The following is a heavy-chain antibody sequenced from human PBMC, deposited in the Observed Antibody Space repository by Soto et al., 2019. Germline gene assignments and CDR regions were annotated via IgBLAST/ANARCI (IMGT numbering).Heavy chain of an antibody. D-gene: IGHD6-13*01. CDR1: GYTFNSHE. J-gene: IGHJ4*02. CDR2: ISGSGTK. Sequence: EVRLVESGGGSGQPGGSLRLSCVASGYTFNSHEMNWIRQTPGKGLEWISSISGSGTKKYADSVKGRFNISRDNAHKSIYLEMNSLRVEDTAVYNCARGGIHWGQGALVTVSS. V-gene: IGHV3-48*03. CDR3: ARGGIH.